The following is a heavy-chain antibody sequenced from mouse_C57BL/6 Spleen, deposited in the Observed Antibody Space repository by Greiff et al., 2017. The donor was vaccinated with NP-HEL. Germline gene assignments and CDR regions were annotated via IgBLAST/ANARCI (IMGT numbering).Heavy chain of an antibody. D-gene: IGHD2-4*01. CDR3: ARVDYDYFDY. J-gene: IGHJ2*01. CDR2: INPSNGGT. Sequence: QVHVKQSGTELVKPGASVKLSCKASGYTFTSYWMHWVKQRPGQGLEWIGNINPSNGGTNYNEKFKSKATLTVDKSSSTAYMQLSSLTSEDSAVYYCARVDYDYFDYWGQGTTLTVSS. CDR1: GYTFTSYW. V-gene: IGHV1-53*01.